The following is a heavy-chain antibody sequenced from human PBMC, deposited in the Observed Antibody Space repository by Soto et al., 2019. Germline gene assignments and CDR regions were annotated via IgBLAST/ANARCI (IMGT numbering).Heavy chain of an antibody. V-gene: IGHV4-31*03. J-gene: IGHJ4*02. Sequence: QVQLQESGPGLVKPSQTLSLTCTVSGGSISSGDYYWSWIRQVPGKGLEWIGYLYYSGSTYYNPSLKRRVAKSVNTSKNQFSLKLSSVTAADTAIYYCARECRIAAAGRFDYWGQGTLVTVSS. CDR2: LYYSGST. D-gene: IGHD6-13*01. CDR3: ARECRIAAAGRFDY. CDR1: GGSISSGDYY.